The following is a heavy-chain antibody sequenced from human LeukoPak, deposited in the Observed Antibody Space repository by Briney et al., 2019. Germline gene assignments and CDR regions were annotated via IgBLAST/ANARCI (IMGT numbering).Heavy chain of an antibody. Sequence: PSETLSLTCTVSGGSIRSTTYYWGWIRQPPGKGLEWIGSIYYSGNAYYNPSLMSRVTISVDTSKNQFSLKLSSVTAADTAVYYCAREERSVLMVYAIEGPWFDPWGQGTLVTVSS. CDR3: AREERSVLMVYAIEGPWFDP. D-gene: IGHD2-8*01. V-gene: IGHV4-39*07. J-gene: IGHJ5*02. CDR2: IYYSGNA. CDR1: GGSIRSTTYY.